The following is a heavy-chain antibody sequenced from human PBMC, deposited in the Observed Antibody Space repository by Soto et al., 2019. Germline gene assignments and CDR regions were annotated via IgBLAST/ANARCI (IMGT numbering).Heavy chain of an antibody. D-gene: IGHD6-19*01. CDR1: GGSITSGDNF. CDR3: ARAEFNSVWFPFDS. Sequence: SETLSLTCSVSGGSITSGDNFWSWIRQPPGKGLEWMGYIYYTGSTYYNPSLNRRITMSVDMSKNQFSLRLTSVTAADTALYFCARAEFNSVWFPFDSWGQGAPVTSPQ. V-gene: IGHV4-30-4*01. CDR2: IYYTGST. J-gene: IGHJ4*02.